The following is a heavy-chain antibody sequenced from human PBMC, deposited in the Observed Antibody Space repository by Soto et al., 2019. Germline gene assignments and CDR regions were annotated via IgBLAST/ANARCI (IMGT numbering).Heavy chain of an antibody. CDR3: ASPRNRGPDF. Sequence: QVQLQESGPGLVKPSETLSLTCTVSGDSISSADYFWTWIRQPPGKGLEWIGYISDTGITYYTPSLRGRVAISTHTSTNQFSLTLTSVTAADTAVSYCASPRNRGPDFWGQGILVTVSS. J-gene: IGHJ4*02. D-gene: IGHD2-15*01. CDR2: ISDTGIT. CDR1: GDSISSADYF. V-gene: IGHV4-30-4*01.